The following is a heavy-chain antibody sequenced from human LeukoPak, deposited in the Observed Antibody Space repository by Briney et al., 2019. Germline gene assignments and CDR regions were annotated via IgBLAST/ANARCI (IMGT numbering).Heavy chain of an antibody. Sequence: GESLRLSCAASGFTFSSYGMNWVRQAPGKGLEWVSSISRSGSSIHYADSVKGRFTMSRDNAKNSLYLQMNSLRVEDTAVYYCASGNDLPYWGQGTLVTVSS. CDR1: GFTFSSYG. CDR2: ISRSGSSI. V-gene: IGHV3-21*01. J-gene: IGHJ4*02. CDR3: ASGNDLPY. D-gene: IGHD5-12*01.